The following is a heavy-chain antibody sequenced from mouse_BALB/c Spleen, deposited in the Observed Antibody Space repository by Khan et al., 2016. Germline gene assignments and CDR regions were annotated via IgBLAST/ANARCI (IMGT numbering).Heavy chain of an antibody. CDR1: GYSITSDYA. CDR2: ISYSGST. J-gene: IGHJ3*01. CDR3: AEERGWFAY. Sequence: EVKLLESGPGLVKPSQSLSLTCTVTGYSITSDYAWNWIRQVPGNKLEWMGYISYSGSTSYNPSLKSRISITRDTSTNQIYLRLNSVTTEDTATXDCAEERGWFAYWGQGTLVTVSA. V-gene: IGHV3-2*02.